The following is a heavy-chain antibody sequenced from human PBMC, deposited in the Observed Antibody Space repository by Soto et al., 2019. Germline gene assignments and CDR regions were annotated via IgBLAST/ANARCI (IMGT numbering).Heavy chain of an antibody. Sequence: QVQLQDSGPGLVKPSETLSLNCTVSGGSIGSYYWSWIRQPPGKGLEWLGYINYSGRTNYNPSLKGRVTMSVDTSKKQFSRRLRYVTAADRAVYYCARTPRLGYSYLDLWGRGALVIVSS. CDR3: ARTPRLGYSYLDL. CDR2: INYSGRT. J-gene: IGHJ2*01. CDR1: GGSIGSYY. V-gene: IGHV4-59*01. D-gene: IGHD2-15*01.